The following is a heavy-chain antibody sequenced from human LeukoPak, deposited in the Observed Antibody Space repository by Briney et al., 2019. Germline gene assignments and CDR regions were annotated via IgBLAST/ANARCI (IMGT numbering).Heavy chain of an antibody. CDR2: IIPIFGTA. CDR1: GGTFSSYA. V-gene: IGHV1-69*01. Sequence: SVKVSCKASGGTFSSYAISWVRQAPGQGLEWMGGIIPIFGTANYAQKFQGRDTITADESTSTAYMELSSLRSGDTAVYYCARARDYSSSWYYMDVWGKGTTVTVSS. D-gene: IGHD6-13*01. J-gene: IGHJ6*03. CDR3: ARARDYSSSWYYMDV.